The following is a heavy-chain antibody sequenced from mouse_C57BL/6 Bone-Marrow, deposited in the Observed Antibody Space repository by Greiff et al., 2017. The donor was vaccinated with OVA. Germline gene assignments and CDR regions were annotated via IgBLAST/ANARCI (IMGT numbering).Heavy chain of an antibody. CDR1: GYTFTSYW. CDR3: ARRTYYGSSYDWYFDV. Sequence: QVQLQQPGAELVRPGSSVKLSCKASGYTFTSYWMDWVKQRPGQGLEWIGNIYPSDSETHYNQKFKDKATLTVDKSSSTAYMQLSSLTSEDSAVYYCARRTYYGSSYDWYFDVWGTGTTVTVSS. CDR2: IYPSDSET. V-gene: IGHV1-61*01. J-gene: IGHJ1*03. D-gene: IGHD1-1*01.